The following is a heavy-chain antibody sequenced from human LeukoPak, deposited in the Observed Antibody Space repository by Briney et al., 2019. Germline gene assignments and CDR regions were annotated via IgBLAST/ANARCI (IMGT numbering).Heavy chain of an antibody. CDR1: GFTFSSYG. J-gene: IGHJ4*02. CDR3: ARDTSSGYSYYFDY. V-gene: IGHV3-33*01. CDR2: IWYDGSNK. Sequence: GRSLRLSCAASGFTFSSYGMHWVRQAPGKGLEWVAVIWYDGSNKYYADSVKGRFTISRDNSKNTLYLQTNSLRAEDTAVYYCARDTSSGYSYYFDYWGQGTLVTVSS. D-gene: IGHD3-22*01.